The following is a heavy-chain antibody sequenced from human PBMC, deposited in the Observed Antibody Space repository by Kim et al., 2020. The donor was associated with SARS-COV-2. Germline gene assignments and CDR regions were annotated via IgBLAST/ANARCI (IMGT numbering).Heavy chain of an antibody. V-gene: IGHV4-34*01. Sequence: SETLSLTCAVYGGSFSGYYWSWIRQPPGKGLEWIGEIHHSGSTNYNPSLKSRVTISIDTSKNQFTLKLTSVTAADTASYYCARGRAGVVPGAILGIGPHYDYCVMGVWGQGTPVTVSS. CDR2: IHHSGST. CDR1: GGSFSGYY. J-gene: IGHJ6*02. CDR3: ARGRAGVVPGAILGIGPHYDYCVMGV. D-gene: IGHD3-3*01.